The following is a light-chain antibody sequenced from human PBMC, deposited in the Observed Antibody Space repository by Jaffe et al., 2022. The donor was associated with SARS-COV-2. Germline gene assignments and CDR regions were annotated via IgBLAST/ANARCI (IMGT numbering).Light chain of an antibody. V-gene: IGKV1-5*03. CDR2: KAS. J-gene: IGKJ2*01. CDR1: QSISSW. Sequence: DIQMTQSPSTLPASVGDRVTITCRASQSISSWLAWYQHKPGKAPKVLIYKASSLESGVPSRFSGSGSGTEFTLTVSSLQPDDFATYYCQQYNTYPYTFGQGTKLEIK. CDR3: QQYNTYPYT.